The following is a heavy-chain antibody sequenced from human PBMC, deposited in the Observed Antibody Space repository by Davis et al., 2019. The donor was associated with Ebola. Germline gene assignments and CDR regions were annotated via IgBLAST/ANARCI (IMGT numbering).Heavy chain of an antibody. CDR2: IYHSGST. CDR1: GGSIRSSNW. V-gene: IGHV4-4*03. D-gene: IGHD2-2*01. Sequence: PQTPSLTSAVSGGSIRSSNWRSWVRQPPGKGLEWIGEIYHSGSTNYNPSLKSRVTISVDKSRNQFSLRLNSVTAADTAVYYCAREWDIVVVPAAPVFDLWGQGTLVTVSS. CDR3: AREWDIVVVPAAPVFDL. J-gene: IGHJ5*02.